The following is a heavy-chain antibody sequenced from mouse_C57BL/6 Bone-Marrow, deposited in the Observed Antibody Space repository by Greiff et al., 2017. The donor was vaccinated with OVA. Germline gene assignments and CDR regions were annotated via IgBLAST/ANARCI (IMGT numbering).Heavy chain of an antibody. CDR3: AKPHYARGFAY. Sequence: QVQLKQSGAELARPGASVKLSCKASGYTFTSYGISWVKQRTGQGLEWIGEIYPRSGNTYYNEKFKGKATLTADKSSSTAYMELRSLTSEDSAVYFCAKPHYARGFAYWGQGTLVTVSA. CDR2: IYPRSGNT. J-gene: IGHJ3*01. V-gene: IGHV1-81*01. CDR1: GYTFTSYG. D-gene: IGHD1-1*01.